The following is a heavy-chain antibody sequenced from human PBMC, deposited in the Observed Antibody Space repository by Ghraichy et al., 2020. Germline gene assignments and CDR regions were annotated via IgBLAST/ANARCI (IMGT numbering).Heavy chain of an antibody. Sequence: SETLSLTCTVSGGSISSYYWSWIRQPPGKGLEWIGYIYYSGSTNYNPSLKSRVTISVDTSKNQFSLKLSSVTAADTAVYYCARCETASSWYEDQGTSTYYYYGMDVWGQGTTVTVSS. V-gene: IGHV4-59*08. D-gene: IGHD6-13*01. CDR3: ARCETASSWYEDQGTSTYYYYGMDV. CDR1: GGSISSYY. J-gene: IGHJ6*02. CDR2: IYYSGST.